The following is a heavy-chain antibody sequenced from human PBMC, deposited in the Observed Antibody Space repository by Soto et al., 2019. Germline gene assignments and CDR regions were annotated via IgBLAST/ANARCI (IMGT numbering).Heavy chain of an antibody. CDR3: ARGRYSSSWYRNYYFGKDV. CDR1: GESVSSNSAA. V-gene: IGHV6-1*01. CDR2: TYYRSKLYN. D-gene: IGHD6-13*01. J-gene: IGHJ6*02. Sequence: SQTLSLTCAISGESVSSNSAAWNWIRQSPSRGLEWLGRTYYRSKLYNDYAVSVKSRITINPDTSKNQFSLQLNSVTPEDTAVYYCARGRYSSSWYRNYYFGKDVWGQGTMVTVSS.